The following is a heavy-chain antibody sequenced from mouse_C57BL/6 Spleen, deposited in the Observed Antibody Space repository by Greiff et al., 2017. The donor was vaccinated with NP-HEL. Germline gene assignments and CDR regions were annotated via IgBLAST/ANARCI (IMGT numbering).Heavy chain of an antibody. CDR2: INPSTGGT. CDR3: ARWGYYFDY. CDR1: GYSFTGYY. V-gene: IGHV1-42*01. Sequence: EVQLVESGPELVKPGASVKISCKASGYSFTGYYMNWVKQSPEKSLEWIGEINPSTGGTTYNQKFKAKATLTVDKSSSTAYMQLKSLTSEDSAVYYCARWGYYFDYWGQGTTLTVSS. J-gene: IGHJ2*01.